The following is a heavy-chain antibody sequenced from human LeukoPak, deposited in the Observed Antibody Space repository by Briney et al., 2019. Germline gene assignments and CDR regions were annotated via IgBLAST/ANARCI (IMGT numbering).Heavy chain of an antibody. D-gene: IGHD3-3*01. CDR2: IYHSGST. V-gene: IGHV4-38-2*02. J-gene: IGHJ3*02. CDR3: ARDLFRGITIFGVVTSADAFDI. Sequence: PSETLSLTCTVSGYSIGSGYYWGWIRQPPGKGLKWIGSIYHSGSTYYNPSLKSRVTISVDTSKNQLSLKLSSVTAADTAVYYCARDLFRGITIFGVVTSADAFDIWGQGTMVTVSS. CDR1: GYSIGSGYY.